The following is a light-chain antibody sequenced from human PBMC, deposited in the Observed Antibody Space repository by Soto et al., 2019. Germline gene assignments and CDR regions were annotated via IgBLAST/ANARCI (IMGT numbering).Light chain of an antibody. J-gene: IGLJ2*01. CDR3: QSYDSSRLEVV. Sequence: QSVLTQPPSVSGAAGQRVTISCTGSSSNIGAGYDVHWYQQLPGTAPKLLIYGNSNRPSGVPDRFSGSKSGTSASLAITGLQAEDEADYYCQSYDSSRLEVVFRGGTKLTVL. CDR2: GNS. V-gene: IGLV1-40*01. CDR1: SSNIGAGYD.